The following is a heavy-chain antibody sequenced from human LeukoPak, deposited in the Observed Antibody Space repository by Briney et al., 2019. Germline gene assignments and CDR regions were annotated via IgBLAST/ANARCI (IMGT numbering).Heavy chain of an antibody. D-gene: IGHD2-2*01. CDR3: ATANALYCSSTSCLFDY. Sequence: GASVKVSCKASRYTFTGYYMHWVRQAPGQGLDWIAWINPNSGGTYYAQNFHDRITMTRDTSISTAYMELSRLRSDDTAIYYCATANALYCSSTSCLFDYWGQGTLVTVSS. CDR1: RYTFTGYY. V-gene: IGHV1-2*02. CDR2: INPNSGGT. J-gene: IGHJ4*02.